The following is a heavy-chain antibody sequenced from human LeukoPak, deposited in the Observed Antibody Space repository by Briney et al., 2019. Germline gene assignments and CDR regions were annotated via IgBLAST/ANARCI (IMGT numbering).Heavy chain of an antibody. Sequence: SETLSLTCAVYGGSFSGYYWSWIRQPPGKGLEWIGEINHSGSTNYNPSLKSRVTISVDTSKNQFSLKLSSVTAADTAVYYCARWVNPHYDTATGYYYGMDVWGQGTTVTVSS. CDR1: GGSFSGYY. J-gene: IGHJ6*02. CDR3: ARWVNPHYDTATGYYYGMDV. CDR2: INHSGST. D-gene: IGHD3-22*01. V-gene: IGHV4-34*01.